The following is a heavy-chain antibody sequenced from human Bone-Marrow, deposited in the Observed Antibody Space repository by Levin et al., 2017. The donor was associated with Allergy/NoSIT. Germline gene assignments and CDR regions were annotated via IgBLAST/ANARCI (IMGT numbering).Heavy chain of an antibody. CDR3: AGALSKFDY. CDR2: VYYTGDT. Sequence: SETLSLTCAVSGGSFSDYHWSWIRQSPGKGLEWIAEVYYTGDTDYNPSLESRVTISADTYKGQFSLRLRSVTAADTGGDYCAGALSKFDYWRQGTLVTVAS. CDR1: GGSFSDYH. V-gene: IGHV4-34*01. D-gene: IGHD4/OR15-4a*01. J-gene: IGHJ4*02.